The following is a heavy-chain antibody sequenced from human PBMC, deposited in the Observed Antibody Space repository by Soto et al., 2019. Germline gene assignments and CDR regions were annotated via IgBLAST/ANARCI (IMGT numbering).Heavy chain of an antibody. CDR1: GFTFTSSA. J-gene: IGHJ6*02. D-gene: IGHD3-9*01. CDR3: AAGGYDILTGSGYYYGMDV. CDR2: IVVGSGNT. V-gene: IGHV1-58*01. Sequence: ASVKVSCKASGFTFTSSAVQWVRQARGQRLEWIGWIVVGSGNTNYAQKFQERVTITRDMSTSTAYMELSSLRSEETAVYYCAAGGYDILTGSGYYYGMDVWGQGTTVTVSS.